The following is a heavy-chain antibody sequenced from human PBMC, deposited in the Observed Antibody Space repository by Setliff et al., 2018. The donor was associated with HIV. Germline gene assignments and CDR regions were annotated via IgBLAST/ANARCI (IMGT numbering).Heavy chain of an antibody. D-gene: IGHD6-13*01. CDR1: GGSFSDYY. J-gene: IGHJ6*03. V-gene: IGHV4-34*01. Sequence: SETLSLTCAVYGGSFSDYYWTWIRQSPGKGLEWIGEINHRGSTNYNPSLKSRVTVSVDTSKNQFSLKLGSVTAADTAVYYCARESPSSSWYSIPRYYYYSIDVWGNGTTVTVSS. CDR3: ARESPSSSWYSIPRYYYYSIDV. CDR2: INHRGST.